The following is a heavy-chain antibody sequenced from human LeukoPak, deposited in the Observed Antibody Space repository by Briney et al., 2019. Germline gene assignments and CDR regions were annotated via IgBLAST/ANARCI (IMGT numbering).Heavy chain of an antibody. CDR2: INHSGST. V-gene: IGHV4-34*01. CDR1: GGSFSGYY. Sequence: SETLSLTCAVYGGSFSGYYWSWIRQLPGKGLEWIGEINHSGSTNYNPSLKSRVTISVDTPKNQFSLKLSSVTAADTAVYYCARGRHSHDYVWGSYRYVYYFDYWGQGTLVTVSS. J-gene: IGHJ4*02. D-gene: IGHD3-16*02. CDR3: ARGRHSHDYVWGSYRYVYYFDY.